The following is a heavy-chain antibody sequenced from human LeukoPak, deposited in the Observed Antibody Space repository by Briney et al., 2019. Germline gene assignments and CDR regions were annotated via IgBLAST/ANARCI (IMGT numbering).Heavy chain of an antibody. D-gene: IGHD6-13*01. Sequence: ASVKVSCKASGYTFTSYGISWVRQAPRQGLEWMGWISAYNGNTNYAQKLQGRVTMTTDASTSTAYMELRSLRSDDTAVYYCASSSSSWYGHYWGQGTLVTVSS. V-gene: IGHV1-18*01. CDR3: ASSSSSWYGHY. CDR2: ISAYNGNT. CDR1: GYTFTSYG. J-gene: IGHJ4*02.